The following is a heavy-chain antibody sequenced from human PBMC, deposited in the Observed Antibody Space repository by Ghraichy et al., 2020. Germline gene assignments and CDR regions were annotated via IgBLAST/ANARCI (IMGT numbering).Heavy chain of an antibody. CDR3: ARSLTNEVLRCWVDGMDV. D-gene: IGHD3-10*02. CDR1: GGTFSSSA. CDR2: IIPIFGTA. V-gene: IGHV1-69*13. J-gene: IGHJ6*02. Sequence: SVKVSCKASGGTFSSSAISWVRQAPGQGLEWMGGIIPIFGTANYAQNFQGRVTITADESTSTAYMELTSLRSEDTAVYYCARSLTNEVLRCWVDGMDVWGQGTTVTVSS.